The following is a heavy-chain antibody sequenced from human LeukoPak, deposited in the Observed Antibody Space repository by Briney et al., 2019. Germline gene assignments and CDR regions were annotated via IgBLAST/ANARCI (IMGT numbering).Heavy chain of an antibody. J-gene: IGHJ4*02. CDR3: ARHRIDGSGTFDY. Sequence: SVNVSCKASGGTFSSYAISWVRQAPGQGLEWMGGIIPIFGTANYAQKFQGRVTITADESTSTAYMELSSLRSEDTAVYCCARHRIDGSGTFDYWGQGTLVTVSS. V-gene: IGHV1-69*13. D-gene: IGHD3-10*01. CDR1: GGTFSSYA. CDR2: IIPIFGTA.